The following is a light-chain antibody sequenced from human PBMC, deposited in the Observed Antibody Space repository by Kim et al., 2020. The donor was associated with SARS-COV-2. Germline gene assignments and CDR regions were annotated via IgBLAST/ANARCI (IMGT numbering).Light chain of an antibody. CDR3: TSYSSSSTLEV. Sequence: QSAMTQPASVSGSPGQSITISCTGTSSDVGGYNYVSWYQQHPGKAPKIMIYDVDNRPSGVSNRFSVSKSGNTASLTISGLQAEDEADYYCTSYSSSSTLEVFGGGTQLNV. J-gene: IGLJ2*01. V-gene: IGLV2-14*03. CDR1: SSDVGGYNY. CDR2: DVD.